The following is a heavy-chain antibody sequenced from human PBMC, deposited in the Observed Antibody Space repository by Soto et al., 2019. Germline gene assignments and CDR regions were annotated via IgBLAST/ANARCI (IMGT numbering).Heavy chain of an antibody. CDR1: LGSVNNGDYF. D-gene: IGHD2-15*01. CDR2: IHSSGGT. V-gene: IGHV4-39*02. J-gene: IGHJ4*02. CDR3: ASVVVGATRQSGSDH. Sequence: QLQESGPGLVKPSETLSLTCSVSLGSVNNGDYFWAWIRQPPGKGLEFIGSIHSSGGTYYSPSLKNRVSISIDKSKNHFSLRLTSVTARDTAVYFCASVVVGATRQSGSDHWGQGTLVTVS.